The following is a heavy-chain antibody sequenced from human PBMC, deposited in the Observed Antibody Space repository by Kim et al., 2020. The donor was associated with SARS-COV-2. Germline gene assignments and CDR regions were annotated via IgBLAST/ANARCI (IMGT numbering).Heavy chain of an antibody. CDR3: ARDSVVLAENYYHYGLDD. Sequence: GGSLRLSCAASGFTFSTYWMSWVRQAPGKGLEWVANINQDGGEKYYVDSVKGRFTISRDNAKNSLYLHMNSLRAEDTAVYYCARDSVVLAENYYHYGLDDWGPGTTVTVSS. J-gene: IGHJ6*02. D-gene: IGHD2-15*01. V-gene: IGHV3-7*03. CDR2: INQDGGEK. CDR1: GFTFSTYW.